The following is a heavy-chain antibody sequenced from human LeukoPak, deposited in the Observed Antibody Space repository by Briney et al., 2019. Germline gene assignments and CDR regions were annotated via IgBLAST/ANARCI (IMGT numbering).Heavy chain of an antibody. Sequence: GGSLRLSCATSGFSFSFYGMQWVRQAPGKGLEWVAVISYDGSSKYYADSVKGRFTISRDNSKNTLYLQMNSLRGEDTAVYYCAKVGEQQLADYWGQGTLVTVSS. CDR2: ISYDGSSK. CDR1: GFSFSFYG. V-gene: IGHV3-30*18. J-gene: IGHJ4*02. CDR3: AKVGEQQLADY. D-gene: IGHD6-13*01.